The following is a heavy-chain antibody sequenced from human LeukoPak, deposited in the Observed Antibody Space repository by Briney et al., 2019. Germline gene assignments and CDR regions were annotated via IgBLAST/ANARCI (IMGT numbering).Heavy chain of an antibody. D-gene: IGHD2-2*01. J-gene: IGHJ5*02. CDR2: TYYRSTWYN. Sequence: SQTLSLTCAISGDSVSSNSVTWNWVRQSPSRGLEWLGRTYYRSTWYNDYAVSVRGRITVNPDASKNQFSLHLNSVTPEDTAVYYCARRLTQYDCFDPWGQGILVTVSS. CDR1: GDSVSSNSVT. CDR3: ARRLTQYDCFDP. V-gene: IGHV6-1*01.